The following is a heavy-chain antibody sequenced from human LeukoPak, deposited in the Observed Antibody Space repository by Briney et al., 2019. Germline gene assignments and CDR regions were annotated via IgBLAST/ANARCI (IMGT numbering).Heavy chain of an antibody. Sequence: GGSLRLSCAASGFTFSSYAMHWVRRAPGKGLEWVAVISYDGSNKYYADSVKGRFTISRDNSKNTLYLQMNSLRAEDTAVYYCARAGYNWKPPRYYYYYMDVWGKGTTVTVSS. J-gene: IGHJ6*03. V-gene: IGHV3-30*01. CDR2: ISYDGSNK. CDR1: GFTFSSYA. D-gene: IGHD1-1*01. CDR3: ARAGYNWKPPRYYYYYMDV.